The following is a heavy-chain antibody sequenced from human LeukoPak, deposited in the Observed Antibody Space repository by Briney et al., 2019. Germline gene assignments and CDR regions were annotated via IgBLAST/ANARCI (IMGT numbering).Heavy chain of an antibody. V-gene: IGHV5-51*01. D-gene: IGHD1-26*01. CDR2: IYPGDSDT. CDR3: ARHRIVGAGHDAFDI. J-gene: IGHJ3*02. Sequence: GESLKISCKGSGYSFTSYWIGWVRQMPGKGLEGMGIIYPGDSDTRYSPSFQGQVTISADKSISTAYLKWTSLKASATAMYYCARHRIVGAGHDAFDIWGQGTMVTVSS. CDR1: GYSFTSYW.